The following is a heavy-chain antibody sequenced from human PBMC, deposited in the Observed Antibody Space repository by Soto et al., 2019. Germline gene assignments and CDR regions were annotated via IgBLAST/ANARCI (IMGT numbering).Heavy chain of an antibody. CDR1: GYTFTSYD. Sequence: QVQLVQSGAEVKKPGASVKVSCKASGYTFTSYDINWVRQATGQGLEWMGWMNPNSGNTGYAQKFQGRVTMTRNTSISTAYMELSSLRSEDTAVYYCARMYEVGDSCGYYYGLYYYGMDVWGQGTTVTVSS. CDR3: ARMYEVGDSCGYYYGLYYYGMDV. J-gene: IGHJ6*02. V-gene: IGHV1-8*01. D-gene: IGHD3-22*01. CDR2: MNPNSGNT.